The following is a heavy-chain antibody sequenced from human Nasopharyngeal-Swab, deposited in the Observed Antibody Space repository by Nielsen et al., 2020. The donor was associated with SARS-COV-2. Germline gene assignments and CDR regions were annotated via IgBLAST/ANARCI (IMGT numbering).Heavy chain of an antibody. Sequence: GEPLKSTGAASGCTFSSYGMHWGRQAPGKGLEWVAVISYDGRNKYYADSVKGRFTISRDNSKNTLYLQMNSLRAEDTAVYYCAKGPITMVRGVIGWFDPWGQGTLVTVSS. CDR3: AKGPITMVRGVIGWFDP. V-gene: IGHV3-30*18. CDR2: ISYDGRNK. D-gene: IGHD3-10*01. J-gene: IGHJ5*02. CDR1: GCTFSSYG.